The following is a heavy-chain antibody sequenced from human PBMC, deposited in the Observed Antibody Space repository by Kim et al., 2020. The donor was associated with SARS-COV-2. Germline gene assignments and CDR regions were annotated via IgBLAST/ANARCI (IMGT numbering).Heavy chain of an antibody. Sequence: GSEKYYVDSVKGRFTISGDNANNSLYLQMNSLRAEDTAVYYCALSRTLDYWGRGTLVTVSS. J-gene: IGHJ4*02. CDR2: GSEK. CDR3: ALSRTLDY. D-gene: IGHD2-2*01. V-gene: IGHV3-7*01.